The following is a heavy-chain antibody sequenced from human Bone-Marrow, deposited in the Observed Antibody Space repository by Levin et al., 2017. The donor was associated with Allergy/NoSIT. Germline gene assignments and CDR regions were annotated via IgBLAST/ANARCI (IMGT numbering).Heavy chain of an antibody. CDR2: INPNSGGT. CDR3: ARVLGASGTY. D-gene: IGHD3-10*01. J-gene: IGHJ4*02. V-gene: IGHV1-2*02. Sequence: GGSLRLSCKASGYNFTGYYMHWVRQAPGQGLEWMGWINPNSGGTNYAQNFQGRVTMTRDTSINTAYMELSRLRSDDTAVYYCARVLGASGTYWGQGTLVTVSS. CDR1: GYNFTGYY.